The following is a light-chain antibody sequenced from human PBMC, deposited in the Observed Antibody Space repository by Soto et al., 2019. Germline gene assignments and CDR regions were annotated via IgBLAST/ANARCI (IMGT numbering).Light chain of an antibody. J-gene: IGKJ3*01. CDR1: QSVNSNY. CDR3: QQYGGSPIFT. V-gene: IGKV3-20*01. Sequence: ESVLTQSPGTLSLSPGERATLSCRASQSVNSNYLAWYQQKPGQAPRLLIYGTSSRATGIPDKFSGSGSGTEFTLTISRLEPEDSAVYYCQQYGGSPIFTFGPGTTLEI. CDR2: GTS.